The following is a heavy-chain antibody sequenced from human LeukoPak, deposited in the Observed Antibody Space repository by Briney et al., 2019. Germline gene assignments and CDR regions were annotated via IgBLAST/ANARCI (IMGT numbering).Heavy chain of an antibody. CDR1: GGTFSSYA. CDR2: IIPIFGTA. V-gene: IGHV1-69*05. Sequence: ASVKVSCKASGGTFSSYAISWVRQAPGQGLEWMGRIIPIFGTANYAQKFQGRVTTTTDESTSTAYMELSSLRSEDTAVYYCAVTRTGTVTTFDYWGQGTLVTVSS. D-gene: IGHD4-17*01. CDR3: AVTRTGTVTTFDY. J-gene: IGHJ4*02.